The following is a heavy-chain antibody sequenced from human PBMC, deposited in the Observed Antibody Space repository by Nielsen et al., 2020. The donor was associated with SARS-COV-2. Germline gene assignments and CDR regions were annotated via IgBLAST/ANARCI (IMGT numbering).Heavy chain of an antibody. J-gene: IGHJ4*02. CDR1: GFSFSTNA. V-gene: IGHV3-7*01. CDR3: VRDSSIVIWSGYPVD. CDR2: IKQDGSEK. Sequence: GESLKISCVASGFSFSTNAMSWVRQAPGKGLEWVANIKQDGSEKYYGDSVKGRFTISRDNAKNSLYLHMNSLRVEDTAVYYCVRDSSIVIWSGYPVDWGQGTLVTVSS. D-gene: IGHD3-3*01.